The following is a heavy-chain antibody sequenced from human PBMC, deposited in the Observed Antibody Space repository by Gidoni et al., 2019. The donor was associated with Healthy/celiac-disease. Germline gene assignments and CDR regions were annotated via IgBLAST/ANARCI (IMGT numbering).Heavy chain of an antibody. D-gene: IGHD3-3*01. CDR1: GYSFTSYW. V-gene: IGHV5-51*01. Sequence: EVQLVQSGAEVKKPGESLKISCKGSGYSFTSYWIGWVRQMPGKGLEWMGIIYPGDSDTRYSPSFQGQVTISADKSISTAYLQWSSLKASDTAMYYCARRLRFLEWLSHGGALDYWGQGTLVTVSS. CDR2: IYPGDSDT. J-gene: IGHJ4*02. CDR3: ARRLRFLEWLSHGGALDY.